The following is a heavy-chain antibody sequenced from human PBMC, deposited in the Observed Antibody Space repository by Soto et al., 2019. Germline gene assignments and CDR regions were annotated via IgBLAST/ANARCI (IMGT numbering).Heavy chain of an antibody. Sequence: EVQLVESGGDLVQPGGSLRLSCAASGFTLSDHYMDWVRQAPGKGLEWVGRSRNKANSYTIEYAASVKGRFTISRDDSKNSLYLQMNSLKTDDTAMYYCTRPYYDFWSGSTDAFDIWGQGTMVTVSS. CDR3: TRPYYDFWSGSTDAFDI. D-gene: IGHD3-3*01. V-gene: IGHV3-72*01. J-gene: IGHJ3*02. CDR2: SRNKANSYTI. CDR1: GFTLSDHY.